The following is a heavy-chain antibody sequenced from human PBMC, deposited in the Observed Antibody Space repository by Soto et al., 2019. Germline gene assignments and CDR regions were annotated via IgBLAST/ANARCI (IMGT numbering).Heavy chain of an antibody. CDR2: IYYSGST. CDR1: GGSISSGDYY. CDR3: ARDRDDSSGYQYHFDS. V-gene: IGHV4-30-4*01. D-gene: IGHD3-22*01. J-gene: IGHJ4*02. Sequence: SETLSLTCTVSGGSISSGDYYWSWIRQPPGKGLEWIGYIYYSGSTYYNPSLKSRVTISVDTSKNQFSLKLSSVTAADTAVYYCARDRDDSSGYQYHFDSWGQGTVVTVSS.